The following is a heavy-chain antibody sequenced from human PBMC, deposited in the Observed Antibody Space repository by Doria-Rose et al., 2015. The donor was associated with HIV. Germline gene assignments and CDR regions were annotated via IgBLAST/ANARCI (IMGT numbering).Heavy chain of an antibody. J-gene: IGHJ4*02. D-gene: IGHD3-3*01. Sequence: QVQLPQWGPGLVTPSEPLSLTCSVSGASVSSRGYYWNWIRQVPGKGLESLGYTYYTGTSDYSPSLKSRLNMAVDTSKNQFALKLSFVTVADTAVYYCARMGSYRELDYWGQGALVIVSA. CDR2: TYYTGTS. CDR3: ARMGSYRELDY. V-gene: IGHV4-31*03. CDR1: GASVSSRGYY.